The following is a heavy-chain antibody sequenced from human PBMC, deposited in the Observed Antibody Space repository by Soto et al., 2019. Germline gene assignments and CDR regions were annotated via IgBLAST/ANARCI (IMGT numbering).Heavy chain of an antibody. CDR2: ISANNGNT. Sequence: ASVKVSCKTSGGTFSSYAISWVRQAPGQGLEWMGGISANNGNTNYAQKLQGRVTMTTDTSTSTAYMELRSPRSDDTAVYYCARLWFGDNWFDPWGQGILVTVSS. D-gene: IGHD3-10*01. CDR3: ARLWFGDNWFDP. J-gene: IGHJ5*02. V-gene: IGHV1-18*01. CDR1: GGTFSSYA.